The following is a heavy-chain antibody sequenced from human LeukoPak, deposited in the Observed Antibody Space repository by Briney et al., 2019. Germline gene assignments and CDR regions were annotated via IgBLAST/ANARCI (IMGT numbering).Heavy chain of an antibody. CDR3: ARTLGSASYSLIAY. Sequence: ASETLSLTCTVSGASISSYYWSWIRQPAGKGLEWIGHIYTSGSTNYNPSLKSRVTMSVDTSRNQFSLKLTSVTAADTAVYYCARTLGSASYSLIAYWGQGTLVTVSS. CDR1: GASISSYY. D-gene: IGHD3-10*01. CDR2: IYTSGST. J-gene: IGHJ4*02. V-gene: IGHV4-4*07.